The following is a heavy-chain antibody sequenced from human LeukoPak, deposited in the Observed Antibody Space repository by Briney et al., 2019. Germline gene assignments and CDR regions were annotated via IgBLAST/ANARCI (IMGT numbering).Heavy chain of an antibody. V-gene: IGHV5-51*01. Sequence: GESLKISCRGSGYSFSTYLVVWVRQMPGKGLEWMGCLYPGDSVTRYSPPFQGQVTLSANKSISTAYLQWSSLKASDTAIYYCARRGYSAYDLDYWGQGTLVTVSS. CDR3: ARRGYSAYDLDY. D-gene: IGHD5-12*01. J-gene: IGHJ4*02. CDR2: LYPGDSVT. CDR1: GYSFSTYL.